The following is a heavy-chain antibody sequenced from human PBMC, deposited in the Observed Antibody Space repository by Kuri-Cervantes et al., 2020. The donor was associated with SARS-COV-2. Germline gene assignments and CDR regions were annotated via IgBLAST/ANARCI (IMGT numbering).Heavy chain of an antibody. V-gene: IGHV3-7*01. Sequence: GESLKISCAASGFTFSSYWMSWVRQAPGKGLEWVANIKQDGSVKYYVDSVKGRFTISRDNAKNSLYLQMNSLRAEDTAVYYCASQYSSSWNYWGQGTLVTVSS. J-gene: IGHJ4*02. D-gene: IGHD6-13*01. CDR3: ASQYSSSWNY. CDR2: IKQDGSVK. CDR1: GFTFSSYW.